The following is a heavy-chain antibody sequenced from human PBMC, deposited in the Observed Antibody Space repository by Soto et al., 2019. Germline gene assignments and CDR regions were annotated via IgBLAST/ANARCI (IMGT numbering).Heavy chain of an antibody. CDR2: ISGSGGSA. CDR3: AKDPYSGVLVPVAIGFDP. V-gene: IGHV3-23*01. CDR1: GFTFSNYA. Sequence: GGSLRLSCAASGFTFSNYAMTWVRQGPGKGLEWVSAISGSGGSAYYADSVKGRFTISRDNSKNTLYLQMNSLRADDSGVYYCAKDPYSGVLVPVAIGFDPWGPGTLVTSPQ. D-gene: IGHD2-2*01. J-gene: IGHJ5*02.